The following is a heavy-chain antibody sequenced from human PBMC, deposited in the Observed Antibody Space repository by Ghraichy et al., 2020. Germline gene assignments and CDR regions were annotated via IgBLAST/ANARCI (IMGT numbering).Heavy chain of an antibody. V-gene: IGHV3-48*04. CDR3: ARYDTQIGWFDP. CDR2: ISSTSGTM. CDR1: GFTFSSYS. Sequence: GESLNISCAVSGFTFSSYSMNWVRQAPGKGLEWVSYISSTSGTMYYADSVKGRFTISRDNAKNSLSLQMNSLRAEDTAVYYCARYDTQIGWFDPCGQGPLVTVSS. J-gene: IGHJ5*02. D-gene: IGHD3-16*01.